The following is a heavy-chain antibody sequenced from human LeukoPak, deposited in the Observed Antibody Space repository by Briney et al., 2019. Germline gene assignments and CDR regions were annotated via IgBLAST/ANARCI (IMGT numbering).Heavy chain of an antibody. CDR1: GFTFSSYS. CDR2: ISGSRNYI. V-gene: IGHV3-21*01. J-gene: IGHJ4*02. Sequence: GGSLRLSCAASGFTFSSYSMNWVRQAPGKGLEWVSSISGSRNYIYYADSVKGRFTISRDNAKNSLYLQINSLRAEDTSVYYCARGENNYGYYYFDYWGQGTLVTVSS. D-gene: IGHD5-24*01. CDR3: ARGENNYGYYYFDY.